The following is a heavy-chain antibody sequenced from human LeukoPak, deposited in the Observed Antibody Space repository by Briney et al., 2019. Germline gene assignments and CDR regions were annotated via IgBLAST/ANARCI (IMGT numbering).Heavy chain of an antibody. Sequence: PGGSLRLSCAASGFTFSTYGMHWVRQAPGKGLGWVAFIRYDGNNKYYADSVKGRFTISRGNSKNTLYLQMNSLRAEDAAVYYCAKTPNRVVVPAAMPFDYWGQGTLVTVSS. V-gene: IGHV3-30*02. CDR2: IRYDGNNK. D-gene: IGHD2-2*01. CDR1: GFTFSTYG. J-gene: IGHJ4*02. CDR3: AKTPNRVVVPAAMPFDY.